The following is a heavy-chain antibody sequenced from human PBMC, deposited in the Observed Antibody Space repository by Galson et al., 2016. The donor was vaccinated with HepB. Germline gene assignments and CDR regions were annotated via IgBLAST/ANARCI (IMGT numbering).Heavy chain of an antibody. Sequence: SVKVSCKASGGTFNNYAISWVRQAPGQGFEWMGRIIPSVDIASYGQKFQGRVTFTADKFTNTAYMELRSLRSEDTAVYYCSRDLSPEEEKKDADNPGWGQGTLVTVSS. D-gene: IGHD5-24*01. CDR3: SRDLSPEEEKKDADNPG. CDR2: IIPSVDIA. CDR1: GGTFNNYA. J-gene: IGHJ4*02. V-gene: IGHV1-69*04.